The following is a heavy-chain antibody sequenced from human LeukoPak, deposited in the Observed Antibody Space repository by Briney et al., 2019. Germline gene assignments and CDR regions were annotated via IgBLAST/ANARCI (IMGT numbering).Heavy chain of an antibody. D-gene: IGHD2-21*02. J-gene: IGHJ3*02. V-gene: IGHV3-9*01. CDR3: AGIVVVTAIIEDDAFDI. Sequence: PGGSLRLSCAASGFTFDDYAMHWVRQAPGKGLEWVSGISWNSGSIGYADSVKGRFTISRDNSKNTLYLQMNSLRAEDTAVYYCAGIVVVTAIIEDDAFDIWGQGTMVTVSS. CDR1: GFTFDDYA. CDR2: ISWNSGSI.